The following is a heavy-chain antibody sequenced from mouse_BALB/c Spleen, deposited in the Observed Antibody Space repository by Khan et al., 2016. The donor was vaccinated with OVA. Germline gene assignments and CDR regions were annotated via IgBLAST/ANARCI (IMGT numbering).Heavy chain of an antibody. D-gene: IGHD1-1*01. CDR3: ARSNSLWPRDY. J-gene: IGHJ4*01. CDR1: GFNINDTC. CDR2: IDPANGDT. Sequence: VRLQQSGAELVKPGASVKLSCTASGFNINDTCLHWVKQRPEQGLEWIGRIDPANGDTKYDPKFQAKATITADTPSNIAYLQLSSLTSEDTAVYYCARSNSLWPRDYWGQGTSVTVSS. V-gene: IGHV14-3*02.